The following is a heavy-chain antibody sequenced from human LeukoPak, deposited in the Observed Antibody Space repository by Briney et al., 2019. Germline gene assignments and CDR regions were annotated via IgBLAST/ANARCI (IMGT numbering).Heavy chain of an antibody. CDR3: ASLDSSSTSCFMHL. CDR1: GYSFTSYW. D-gene: IGHD2-2*01. J-gene: IGHJ6*02. V-gene: IGHV5-51*01. CDR2: IYPGDSDT. Sequence: GASLKISCKGSGYSFTSYWIGWGREMAGKGLEWMGIIYPGDSDTRYSPSFQGQVTISADKSISTAYLQWSSLKASDTAMYYCASLDSSSTSCFMHLWGQGTTVPVSS.